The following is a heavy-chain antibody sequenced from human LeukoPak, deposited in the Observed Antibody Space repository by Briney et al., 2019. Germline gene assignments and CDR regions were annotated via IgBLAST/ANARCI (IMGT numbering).Heavy chain of an antibody. Sequence: SETLSLTCTVSGGSISSYYWSWIRQPPGKGLEWIGYIYYSGSTNYNPSLKSRVTISVDTSKNQFSLKLSSVTAADTAAYYCAREVGAYYDILTGYGAFDIWGQGTMVTVSS. CDR3: AREVGAYYDILTGYGAFDI. V-gene: IGHV4-59*01. J-gene: IGHJ3*02. D-gene: IGHD3-9*01. CDR2: IYYSGST. CDR1: GGSISSYY.